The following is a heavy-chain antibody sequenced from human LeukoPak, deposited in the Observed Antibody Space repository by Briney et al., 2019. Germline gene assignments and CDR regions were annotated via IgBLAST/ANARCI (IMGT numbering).Heavy chain of an antibody. CDR3: ARDSDYGDYFDY. Sequence: SETLSLTCTVSGGSISSNYWSWIRQSPGKGLEWIGYIYHSGSTNYNPSLKSRVILSLDRSKNQFSLRLSSVTAADTAVYYCARDSDYGDYFDYWGQGTLVTVS. CDR2: IYHSGST. CDR1: GGSISSNY. J-gene: IGHJ4*02. D-gene: IGHD4-17*01. V-gene: IGHV4-59*13.